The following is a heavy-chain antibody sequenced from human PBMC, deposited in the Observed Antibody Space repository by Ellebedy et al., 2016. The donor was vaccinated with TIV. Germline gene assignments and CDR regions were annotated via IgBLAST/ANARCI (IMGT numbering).Heavy chain of an antibody. V-gene: IGHV1-46*04. Sequence: AASVKVSCKASGYTFSNYFVHWVRQAPGQGLEWMGIINPSGGSTTYAQKLQGRLTMTRDTSTSTVYMELSSLRSEDTAVYYCARVPWTAVADWGQGTLVTVSS. D-gene: IGHD6-13*01. J-gene: IGHJ4*02. CDR2: INPSGGST. CDR3: ARVPWTAVAD. CDR1: GYTFSNYF.